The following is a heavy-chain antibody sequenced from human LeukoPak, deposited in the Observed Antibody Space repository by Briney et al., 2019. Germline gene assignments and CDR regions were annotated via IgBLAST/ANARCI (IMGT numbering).Heavy chain of an antibody. J-gene: IGHJ4*02. D-gene: IGHD2-15*01. Sequence: ASVKVSCKASGYTFTSYDINWVRQATGQGVEGMGWMNPNSGNTGYAQKFQGRVTMTRNTSISTAYMELSSLRSEDTAVYYCARGGIVVVVAATTPPGFDYWGQGTLVTVSS. CDR2: MNPNSGNT. CDR1: GYTFTSYD. V-gene: IGHV1-8*01. CDR3: ARGGIVVVVAATTPPGFDY.